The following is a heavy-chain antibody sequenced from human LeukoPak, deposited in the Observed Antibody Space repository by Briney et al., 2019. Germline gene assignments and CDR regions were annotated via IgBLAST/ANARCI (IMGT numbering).Heavy chain of an antibody. V-gene: IGHV4-34*01. J-gene: IGHJ3*02. D-gene: IGHD2-2*01. CDR2: INHSGST. Sequence: PSETLSLTCAVYGGSFSGYYWSWIRQPPGKGLEWIGEINHSGSTNYNPSLKSRVTISVDTSKNQFSLKLSSVTAADTAVYYCARSYIVVVPAANPHAFDIWGQGTMVTVSS. CDR1: GGSFSGYY. CDR3: ARSYIVVVPAANPHAFDI.